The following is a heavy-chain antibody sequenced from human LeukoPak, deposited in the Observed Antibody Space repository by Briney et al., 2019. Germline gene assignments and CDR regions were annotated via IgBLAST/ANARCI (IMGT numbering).Heavy chain of an antibody. CDR2: IYYSGNT. J-gene: IGHJ4*03. D-gene: IGHD6-13*01. V-gene: IGHV4-59*01. CDR3: ARGLQYRGSWYWGLLDY. CDR1: GGSISSYY. Sequence: SETLTVARTVSGGSISSYYWSWIRQPPGKGLEWIGYIYYSGNTDYNPSPKSRIAISADTPENQLSLKLSSVTAAGTAVYHRARGLQYRGSWYWGLLDYWGAGKPVSVSS.